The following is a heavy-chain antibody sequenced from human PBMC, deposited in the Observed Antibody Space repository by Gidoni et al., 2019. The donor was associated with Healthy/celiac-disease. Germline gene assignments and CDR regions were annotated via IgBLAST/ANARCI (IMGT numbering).Heavy chain of an antibody. CDR2: FDPEDGET. CDR3: ATLVVPAANDVGPTVTSYFDY. Sequence: QVQLVQSGAEVKKPGASVKVSCKVSGYTLTEFSMHWVRQAPGKGLEWMGGFDPEDGETIDAQKFQGRVTMTEDTSTDTAYMELSSLRSEDTAVYYCATLVVPAANDVGPTVTSYFDYWGQGTLVTVSS. J-gene: IGHJ4*02. D-gene: IGHD2-2*01. CDR1: GYTLTEFS. V-gene: IGHV1-24*01.